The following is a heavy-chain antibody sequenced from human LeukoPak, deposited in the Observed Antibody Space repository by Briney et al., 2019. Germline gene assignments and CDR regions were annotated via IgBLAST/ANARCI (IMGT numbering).Heavy chain of an antibody. D-gene: IGHD3-3*01. Sequence: SETLSLTXAVSGYSISSGYYWGWIRQPPGKGLEWIGSIYHSGSTYYNPSLKSRVTISVDTSKNQFSLKLSSVTAADTAVYYCPRITIFGVYYMDVWGKGTTVTVSS. CDR2: IYHSGST. CDR1: GYSISSGYY. J-gene: IGHJ6*03. CDR3: PRITIFGVYYMDV. V-gene: IGHV4-38-2*01.